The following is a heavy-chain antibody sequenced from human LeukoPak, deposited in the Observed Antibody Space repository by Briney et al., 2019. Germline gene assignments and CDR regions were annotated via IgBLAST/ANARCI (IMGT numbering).Heavy chain of an antibody. D-gene: IGHD3-22*01. CDR2: INHSGST. V-gene: IGHV4-34*01. J-gene: IGHJ4*02. CDR1: GGSFSGYY. CDR3: ARGPPDSSGYYSIDY. Sequence: SETLSLTCAVYGGSFSGYYWSWIRQPPGKGLEWIGEINHSGSTNCNPSLKSRVTISVDTSKNQFSLKLSSVTAADTAVYYCARGPPDSSGYYSIDYWGQGTLVTVSS.